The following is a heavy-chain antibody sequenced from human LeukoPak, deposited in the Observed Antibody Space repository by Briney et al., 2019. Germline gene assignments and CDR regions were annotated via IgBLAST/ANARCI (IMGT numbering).Heavy chain of an antibody. V-gene: IGHV1-2*02. Sequence: ASVKVSCKASGYTFTGYYMHWVRQAPGQGLEWMGWINPNSGGTNYAQKFQGRVTMTRDTSISTAYVELSRLRSDDTAVYYCARDLDIAAAGTGYWGQGTLVTVSS. CDR2: INPNSGGT. D-gene: IGHD6-13*01. CDR3: ARDLDIAAAGTGY. CDR1: GYTFTGYY. J-gene: IGHJ4*02.